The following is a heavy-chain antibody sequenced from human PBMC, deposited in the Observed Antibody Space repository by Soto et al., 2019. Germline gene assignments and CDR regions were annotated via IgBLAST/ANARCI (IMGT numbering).Heavy chain of an antibody. Sequence: QVQLQESGPGLVKPSQTLSLTCTVSGGSISSGGYYWSWIRQHPGKGLEWIGYLYYSGSTYYNPSLKIRVTISVDTSKNQFSLKPSSVTAADTAVYYCGRDKRATETTGYYYYGMDVLVQGTTVTVPS. J-gene: IGHJ6*02. CDR2: LYYSGST. V-gene: IGHV4-31*03. CDR1: GGSISSGGYY. CDR3: GRDKRATETTGYYYYGMDV. D-gene: IGHD4-17*01.